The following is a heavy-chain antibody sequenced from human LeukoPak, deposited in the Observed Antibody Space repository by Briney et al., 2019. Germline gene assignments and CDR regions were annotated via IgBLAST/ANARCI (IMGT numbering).Heavy chain of an antibody. J-gene: IGHJ3*02. CDR3: ARDSQLLWSDDAFDI. D-gene: IGHD3-10*01. Sequence: GGSLRLSCAASGFTFSSYEMNWVRQAPGKGLEWVSYISSSGSTIYYADSVKGRFTISRDNAKNSLYLQMNSLRAEDTAVYYCARDSQLLWSDDAFDIWGQGTMVTVSS. CDR1: GFTFSSYE. CDR2: ISSSGSTI. V-gene: IGHV3-48*03.